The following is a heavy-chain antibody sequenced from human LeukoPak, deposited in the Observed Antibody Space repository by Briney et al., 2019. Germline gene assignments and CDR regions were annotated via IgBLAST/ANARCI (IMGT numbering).Heavy chain of an antibody. CDR3: ATAFPPSTVTTGVGY. J-gene: IGHJ4*02. Sequence: GASVKVSCKVSGYTLTELSMHWVRQAPGKGLEWMGGFDPEDGETIYAQKFQGRVTMTEGTSTDTAYMELSSLRSEDTAVYYCATAFPPSTVTTGVGYWGQGTLVTVSS. D-gene: IGHD4-17*01. CDR1: GYTLTELS. CDR2: FDPEDGET. V-gene: IGHV1-24*01.